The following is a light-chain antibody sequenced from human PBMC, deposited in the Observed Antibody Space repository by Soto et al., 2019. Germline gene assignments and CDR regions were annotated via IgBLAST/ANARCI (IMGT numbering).Light chain of an antibody. J-gene: IGKJ1*01. Sequence: EIVLTQSPATPAFSPREKGTLSRRASQSVSSYLAWYQQKPGQAPRLLIYDASNRATGIPARFSGSGSGTDFTLTISSLEPEDFEVYYCQQRSNWPKTFGQGTKV. CDR3: QQRSNWPKT. CDR1: QSVSSY. CDR2: DAS. V-gene: IGKV3-11*01.